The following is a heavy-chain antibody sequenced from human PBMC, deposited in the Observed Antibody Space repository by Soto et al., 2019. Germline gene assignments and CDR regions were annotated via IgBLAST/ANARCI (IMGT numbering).Heavy chain of an antibody. CDR2: ISYDGSNK. Sequence: QVQLVESGGGVVQPGRSLRLSCAASGFTYSNYAIHWVRQAPGKGLEWVAAISYDGSNKYYADSVKGRFTISRDKYKSTLYLEVNTLRADDTTVYYCARGTSSGWYYFDYWGQGTLVTVSS. CDR3: ARGTSSGWYYFDY. CDR1: GFTYSNYA. J-gene: IGHJ4*02. D-gene: IGHD6-19*01. V-gene: IGHV3-30-3*01.